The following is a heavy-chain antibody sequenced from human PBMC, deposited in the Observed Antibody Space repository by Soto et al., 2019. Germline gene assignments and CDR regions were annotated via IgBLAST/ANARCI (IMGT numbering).Heavy chain of an antibody. CDR1: GFTFSSYA. CDR2: ISSNGGST. D-gene: IGHD3-22*01. Sequence: GGSLRLSCSASGFTFSSYAMHWFRQAPGKGLEYVSAISSNGGSTYYADSVKGRFTISRDNSKNTLYLQMSSLRAEDTAVYYCVKDLSSRRYYYDSSGYSFDYWGQGTLVTVS. CDR3: VKDLSSRRYYYDSSGYSFDY. J-gene: IGHJ4*02. V-gene: IGHV3-64D*06.